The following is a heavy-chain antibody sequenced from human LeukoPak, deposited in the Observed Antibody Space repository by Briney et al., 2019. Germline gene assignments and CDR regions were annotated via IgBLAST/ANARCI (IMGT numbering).Heavy chain of an antibody. CDR2: ISWNSGST. V-gene: IGHV3-9*01. D-gene: IGHD6-13*01. CDR3: ARGRYSSSWDY. J-gene: IGHJ4*02. CDR1: GFTFDDYA. Sequence: GRSLRLSCAASGFTFDDYAMHWVRQAPGKGLEWVSGISWNSGSTYYADSVKGRFTISRDNSKNTLYLQMNSLRAEDTAVYYCARGRYSSSWDYWGQGTLVTVSS.